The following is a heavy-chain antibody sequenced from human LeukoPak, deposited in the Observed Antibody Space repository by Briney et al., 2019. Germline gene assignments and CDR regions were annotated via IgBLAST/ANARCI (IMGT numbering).Heavy chain of an antibody. CDR3: AGNVPSPSHHFDI. J-gene: IGHJ3*02. D-gene: IGHD1-1*01. CDR1: GGSISSSSHF. CDR2: IFYSGTT. Sequence: SETLSLTCAVSGGSISSSSHFWGWIRQPPGKGLEWIASIFYSGTTYYNPSLKSRVTISVDTSKNQFSLRLSSVTAADTAVYFCAGNVPSPSHHFDIWGQGTMVTVSS. V-gene: IGHV4-39*01.